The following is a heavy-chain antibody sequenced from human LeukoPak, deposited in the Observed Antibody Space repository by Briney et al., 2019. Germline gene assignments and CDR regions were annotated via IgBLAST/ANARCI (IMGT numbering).Heavy chain of an antibody. CDR3: AKEGYYYDSSGYFHFDL. V-gene: IGHV3-33*06. CDR2: IWYDGSNK. J-gene: IGHJ2*01. D-gene: IGHD3-22*01. Sequence: GGSLRLSCAASRFTFSSYGMHWVRQAPGKGLEWVAVIWYDGSNKYYADSVKGRFTISRDNSKNTLYLQMNSLRAEDTAVYYCAKEGYYYDSSGYFHFDLWGRGTLVTVSS. CDR1: RFTFSSYG.